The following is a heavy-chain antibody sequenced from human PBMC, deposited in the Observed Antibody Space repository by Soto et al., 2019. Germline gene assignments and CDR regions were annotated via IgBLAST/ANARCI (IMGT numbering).Heavy chain of an antibody. D-gene: IGHD1-1*01. CDR2: ISAYNGNT. CDR1: GYMFISYG. V-gene: IGHV1-18*01. CDR3: AKTRGTTVPSGTRTFDY. Sequence: ASVKVSCKASGYMFISYGINWVRQAPGQGLEWMGWISAYNGNTKYAQNLQGRVTMTTDTSTSTAYMEMRSLRSDDTAVYFCAKTRGTTVPSGTRTFDYWGQGTLVTVSS. J-gene: IGHJ4*02.